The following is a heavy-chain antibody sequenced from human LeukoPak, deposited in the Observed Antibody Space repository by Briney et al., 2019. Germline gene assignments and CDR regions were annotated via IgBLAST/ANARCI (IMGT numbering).Heavy chain of an antibody. D-gene: IGHD6-19*01. J-gene: IGHJ4*02. CDR3: ARAIRSSGWYDY. CDR1: GDPVSNYY. CDR2: IYYSGST. Sequence: SETLSLTCTVSGDPVSNYYWTWIRQPPGKGLEWVGYIYYSGSTNYNPSLKSRVTISVDTSKNQFSLKLSSVTAADTAVYYCARAIRSSGWYDYRGQGTLVTVSS. V-gene: IGHV4-59*02.